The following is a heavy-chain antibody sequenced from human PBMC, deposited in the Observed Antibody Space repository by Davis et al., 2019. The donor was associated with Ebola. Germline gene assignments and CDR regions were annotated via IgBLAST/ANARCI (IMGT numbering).Heavy chain of an antibody. V-gene: IGHV1-58*01. CDR2: IVVGSGNT. D-gene: IGHD2-15*01. J-gene: IGHJ3*02. Sequence: SVKVSCKASGFTFTSSAVQWVRQARGQRLEWIGWIVVGSGNTNYAQKFQERVTITRDMSTSTAYMELSSLRSEDTAVYYYAALCSGGSCWGNDAFDIWGQGTMVTVSS. CDR3: AALCSGGSCWGNDAFDI. CDR1: GFTFTSSA.